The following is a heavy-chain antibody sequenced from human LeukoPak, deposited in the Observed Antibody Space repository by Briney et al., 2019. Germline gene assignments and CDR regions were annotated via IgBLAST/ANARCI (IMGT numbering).Heavy chain of an antibody. J-gene: IGHJ4*02. CDR2: ISSSSSYI. CDR1: GFTFSSYS. Sequence: GGSLRLSCAASGFTFSSYSMNWVRQAPGKGLEWVSSISSSSSYIYYADSVKGRFTISRDNSKNTLYLQMNSLRAEDTAVYYCAKDLQGSGWAFDYWGQGTLVTVSS. CDR3: AKDLQGSGWAFDY. D-gene: IGHD6-19*01. V-gene: IGHV3-21*01.